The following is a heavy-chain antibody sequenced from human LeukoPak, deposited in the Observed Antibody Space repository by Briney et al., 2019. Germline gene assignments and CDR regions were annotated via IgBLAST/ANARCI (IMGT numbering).Heavy chain of an antibody. J-gene: IGHJ5*02. Sequence: ASVKVSCKASGGTFSSYGISWVRQAPGQGLEWMGGIIPIFGTANYAQKFQGRVTITADKSTSTAYMELSSLRSEDTAVYYCARGPAGDGYNWFDPWGQGTLVTVSS. CDR2: IIPIFGTA. V-gene: IGHV1-69*06. CDR1: GGTFSSYG. D-gene: IGHD3-10*01. CDR3: ARGPAGDGYNWFDP.